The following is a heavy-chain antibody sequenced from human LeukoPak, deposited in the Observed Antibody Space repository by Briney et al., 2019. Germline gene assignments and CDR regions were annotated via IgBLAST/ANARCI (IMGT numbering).Heavy chain of an antibody. CDR3: AKGDFYGSGRDYYYYMDV. D-gene: IGHD3-10*01. J-gene: IGHJ6*03. Sequence: GGTLRLSCAASGFTFSRYGMSWVRQAPGKGLEWVSAISGSGGRTYYADSVKGRFTISRANSKNTLYLQMNSLRAEDTAVYNCAKGDFYGSGRDYYYYMDVWGKGTTVTISS. CDR2: ISGSGGRT. CDR1: GFTFSRYG. V-gene: IGHV3-23*01.